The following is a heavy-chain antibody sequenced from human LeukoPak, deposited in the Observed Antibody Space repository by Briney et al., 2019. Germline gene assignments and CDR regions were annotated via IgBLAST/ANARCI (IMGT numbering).Heavy chain of an antibody. Sequence: GGSLRLSCAASGFTFSSYAMSWVRQAPGKGLEWVSAISGSGGSTYYADSVKGRFTISRDNSRDTLYLRMNSLRAEDTAVYYCAKGYYDYVWGSYYFDYWGQGTLVTVSS. D-gene: IGHD3-16*01. CDR2: ISGSGGST. CDR3: AKGYYDYVWGSYYFDY. CDR1: GFTFSSYA. V-gene: IGHV3-23*01. J-gene: IGHJ4*02.